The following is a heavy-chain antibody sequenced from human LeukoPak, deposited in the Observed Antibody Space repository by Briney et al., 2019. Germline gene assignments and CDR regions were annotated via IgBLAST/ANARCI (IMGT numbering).Heavy chain of an antibody. CDR3: ARDGAATIPNAFDI. J-gene: IGHJ3*02. CDR2: IYTSGST. D-gene: IGHD6-13*01. Sequence: SETLSLTCTVSGGSISSYYWSWIRQPAGKGLEWIGRIYTSGSTNYNPSLKSRVTMSVDTSKNQFSLKLSSVTAADTAVYCCARDGAATIPNAFDIWGQGTMVTVSS. V-gene: IGHV4-4*07. CDR1: GGSISSYY.